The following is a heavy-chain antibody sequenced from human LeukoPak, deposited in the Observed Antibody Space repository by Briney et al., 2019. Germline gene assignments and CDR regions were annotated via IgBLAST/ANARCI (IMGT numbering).Heavy chain of an antibody. Sequence: ASVKVSCKASGGTFSSYAISWVRQAPGQGLEWMGGIIPIFGTANYAQKFQGRVTITTDESTSTAYMELSSLRSEDTAVYYCARGPSSGDYYFDYWGQGTLVTVSS. V-gene: IGHV1-69*05. D-gene: IGHD3-22*01. J-gene: IGHJ4*02. CDR3: ARGPSSGDYYFDY. CDR1: GGTFSSYA. CDR2: IIPIFGTA.